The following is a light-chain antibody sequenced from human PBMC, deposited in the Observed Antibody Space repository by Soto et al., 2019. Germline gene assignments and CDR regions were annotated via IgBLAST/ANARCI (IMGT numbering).Light chain of an antibody. CDR1: QSVNTNY. Sequence: EIVLTQSPGTLSLSPGERATLSCRASQSVNTNYLAWYQQKSGQAPRLLIYGASSRATGIPDRFSGSGSGTDFTLTISRMEPEDFAAYCCQQYGSSPITFGQGTRLEIK. V-gene: IGKV3-20*01. CDR2: GAS. J-gene: IGKJ5*01. CDR3: QQYGSSPIT.